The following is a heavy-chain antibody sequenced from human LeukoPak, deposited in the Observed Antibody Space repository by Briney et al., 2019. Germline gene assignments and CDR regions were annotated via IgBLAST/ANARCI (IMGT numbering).Heavy chain of an antibody. D-gene: IGHD5-24*01. CDR3: AREEIRSWFDP. J-gene: IGHJ5*02. CDR1: GENFSIYF. Sequence: SETLSLTCAVYGENFSIYFYSWIRQPPGKGLEWIGEINHGGSTSYNPSLKSRVTISVDTSKNQFSLKLSSVTAADTAVYYCAREEIRSWFDPWGQGTLVTVSS. CDR2: INHGGST. V-gene: IGHV4-34*01.